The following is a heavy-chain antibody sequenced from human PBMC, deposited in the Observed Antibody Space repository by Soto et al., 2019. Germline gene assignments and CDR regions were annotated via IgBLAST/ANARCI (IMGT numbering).Heavy chain of an antibody. CDR3: ARGGAYGDYRSDF. V-gene: IGHV3-74*01. J-gene: IGHJ4*02. Sequence: GGSLRLSCAASGFNFSVYWMHWVRQAPGKGLVWVARLNSDGTYASSADSVKGRLTISRDNAKNTLYLQLNSLRAEDTAVYYCARGGAYGDYRSDFWGQGTLVTVSS. CDR1: GFNFSVYW. D-gene: IGHD4-17*01. CDR2: LNSDGTYA.